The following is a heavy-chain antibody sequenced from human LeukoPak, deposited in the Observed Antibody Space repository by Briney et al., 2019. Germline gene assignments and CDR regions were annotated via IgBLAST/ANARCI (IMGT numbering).Heavy chain of an antibody. CDR2: VSSSGVST. CDR3: AKRYCSSTSCYNHFDY. D-gene: IGHD2-2*02. J-gene: IGHJ4*02. Sequence: GGSLRHSCTASGFTFSSFAMSWVRQAPGKGLEWVSGVSSSGVSTYYADSVKGRFTISRDNSKDTLYLQMNSLRAEDTAVYYCAKRYCSSTSCYNHFDYWGQGTLVTVSS. CDR1: GFTFSSFA. V-gene: IGHV3-23*01.